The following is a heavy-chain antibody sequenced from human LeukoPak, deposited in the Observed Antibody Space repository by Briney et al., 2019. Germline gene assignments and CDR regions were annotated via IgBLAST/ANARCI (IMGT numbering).Heavy chain of an antibody. V-gene: IGHV3-48*03. CDR1: GFSISSYE. CDR3: ARYGGYHYYNWFDP. J-gene: IGHJ5*02. Sequence: GGSLRLSCAASGFSISSYEMNWVRQAPGKGLEWVSYMSSSGTTINYADSVKGRFTFSRDNAKNSLYLQMNSLRAEDTAVYYCARYGGYHYYNWFDPWGQGTLVTVSS. CDR2: MSSSGTTI. D-gene: IGHD3-22*01.